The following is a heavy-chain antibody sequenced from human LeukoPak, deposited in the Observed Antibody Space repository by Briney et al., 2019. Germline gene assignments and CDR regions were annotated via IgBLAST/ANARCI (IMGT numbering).Heavy chain of an antibody. J-gene: IGHJ4*02. CDR2: INPNSGGT. V-gene: IGHV1-2*02. CDR1: GYTFTGYY. CDR3: ARDPDIVVVPAATDHDY. D-gene: IGHD2-2*01. Sequence: GASVKVSCRASGYTFTGYYMHWVRQAPGQGLEWMGWINPNSGGTNYAQKFQGRVTMTRDTSISTAYMELSRLRSDDTAVYYCARDPDIVVVPAATDHDYWGQGTLVTVSS.